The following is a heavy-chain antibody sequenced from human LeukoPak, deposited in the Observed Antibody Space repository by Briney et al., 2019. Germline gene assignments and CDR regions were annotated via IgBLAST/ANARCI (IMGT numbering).Heavy chain of an antibody. CDR1: GGSLSSGSYY. CDR3: ARALGYCSSTSCLYYFDY. J-gene: IGHJ4*02. CDR2: IYTSGST. D-gene: IGHD2-2*01. V-gene: IGHV4-61*02. Sequence: SETLSLTCTVSGGSLSSGSYYWSWIRQPAGKGLEWIGRIYTSGSTNYNPSLKSRVTISVDTSKNQFSLKLSSVTAADTAVYYCARALGYCSSTSCLYYFDYWGQGTLVTVSS.